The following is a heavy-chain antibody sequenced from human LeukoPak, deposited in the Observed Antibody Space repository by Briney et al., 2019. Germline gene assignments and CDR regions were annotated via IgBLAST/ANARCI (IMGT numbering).Heavy chain of an antibody. V-gene: IGHV3-48*03. CDR2: ISSSGSTI. CDR1: GFTFSSYE. D-gene: IGHD3-16*01. CDR3: AREGGGYAFDI. J-gene: IGHJ3*02. Sequence: GGSLRLSCAASGFTFSSYEMNWVRQAPGKGLEWVSYISSSGSTIYYADSVKGRFTISRDNSKNTLYLQMNSLRAEDTAVYYCAREGGGYAFDIWGQGTMVTVSS.